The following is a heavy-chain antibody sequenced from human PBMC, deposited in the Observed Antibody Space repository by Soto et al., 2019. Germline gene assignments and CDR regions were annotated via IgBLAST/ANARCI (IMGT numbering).Heavy chain of an antibody. CDR2: ISYDGSNK. CDR1: GFTFSSYA. CDR3: ARDLDSGSYFRYFQH. D-gene: IGHD1-26*01. V-gene: IGHV3-30-3*01. J-gene: IGHJ1*01. Sequence: QVQLVESGGGVVQPGRSLRLSCAASGFTFSSYAMHWVRQAPGKGLEWVAVISYDGSNKYYADSVKGRFTISRDNSKNMLYLQMNSLRAEDTAVYYCARDLDSGSYFRYFQHWGQGTLVTVSS.